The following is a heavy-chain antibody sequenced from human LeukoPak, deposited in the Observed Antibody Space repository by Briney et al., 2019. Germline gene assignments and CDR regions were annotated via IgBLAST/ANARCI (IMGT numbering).Heavy chain of an antibody. D-gene: IGHD2-2*01. CDR2: IIPIFGTA. J-gene: IGHJ3*02. Sequence: ASVKVSCKASGGTFSNYAISWVRQAPGQGLERMGGIIPIFGTANYAQKFQGRVTITADESTSTAYMELSSLRSEDTAVYYCASVPKYQLLSGAFDIWGQGTMVTVSS. CDR3: ASVPKYQLLSGAFDI. CDR1: GGTFSNYA. V-gene: IGHV1-69*13.